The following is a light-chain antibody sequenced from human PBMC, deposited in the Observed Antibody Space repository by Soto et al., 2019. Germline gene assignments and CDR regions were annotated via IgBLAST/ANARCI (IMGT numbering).Light chain of an antibody. J-gene: IGKJ1*01. CDR2: GVS. CDR3: QKYDGAPWT. Sequence: DIQMTQSPSSLSASVGDSVTITCRASQGISTYLAWYQQKPGTVPKLLIYGVSTLQSGVPSRFSGSRSGTDFTLTISSLQPEDFATYYCQKYDGAPWTFGQGTQVEIK. V-gene: IGKV1-27*01. CDR1: QGISTY.